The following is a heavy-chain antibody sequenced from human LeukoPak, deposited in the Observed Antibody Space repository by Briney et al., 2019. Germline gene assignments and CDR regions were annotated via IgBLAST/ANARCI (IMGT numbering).Heavy chain of an antibody. CDR3: ARGVFAGSTEYYYYMDV. J-gene: IGHJ6*03. V-gene: IGHV1-18*01. CDR1: GYTFTSYD. CDR2: ISAYNGNT. Sequence: ASVKVSCKAPGYTFTSYDINWVRQAPGQGLEWMGWISAYNGNTNYAQKLQGRVTMTTDTSTSTAYMELRSLRSDDTAVYYCARGVFAGSTEYYYYMDVWGKGTTVTVSS. D-gene: IGHD6-13*01.